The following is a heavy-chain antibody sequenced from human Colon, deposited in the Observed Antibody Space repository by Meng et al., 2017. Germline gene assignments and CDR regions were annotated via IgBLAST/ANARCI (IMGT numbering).Heavy chain of an antibody. CDR1: GGSISSNW. D-gene: IGHD3/OR15-3a*01. CDR3: ARHISILGQRGFDY. J-gene: IGHJ4*02. V-gene: IGHV4-4*02. CDR2: FFHTGRT. Sequence: VRLQGSGPELVKPSGTLSLTCAVSGGSISSNWWSWVRQPPGKGLEWIGEFFHTGRTNYDPSLKSRVTISVDKSNNQFSLKLTSVTAADTAVYYCARHISILGQRGFDYWGQGTLVTVSS.